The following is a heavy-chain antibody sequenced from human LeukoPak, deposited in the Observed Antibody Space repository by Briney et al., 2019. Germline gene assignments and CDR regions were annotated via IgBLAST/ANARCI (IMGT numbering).Heavy chain of an antibody. D-gene: IGHD3-22*01. CDR1: GFTFSSYW. CDR2: IYSGGST. Sequence: GGSLGLSCAASGFTFSSYWMSWVRQAPGKGLEWVSVIYSGGSTYYADSVKGRFTISRDNSKNTLYLQMNSLRAEDTAVYYCARLSHDSSGYYGYFDYWGQGTLVTVSS. J-gene: IGHJ4*02. V-gene: IGHV3-53*01. CDR3: ARLSHDSSGYYGYFDY.